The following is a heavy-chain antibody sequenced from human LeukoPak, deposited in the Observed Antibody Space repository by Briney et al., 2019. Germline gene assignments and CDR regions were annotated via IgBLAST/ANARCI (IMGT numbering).Heavy chain of an antibody. D-gene: IGHD2-8*02. CDR2: MRQDGNEK. Sequence: GGSLRLSCVASGFTFSSYWMTWVRQAPGKGLEWVANMRQDGNEKYYVDSVRGRFTISRDNAKNSLYLQMNSLRAEDTAIYYCATYRQVLLPFESWGQGTLVTVSS. V-gene: IGHV3-7*03. CDR3: ATYRQVLLPFES. J-gene: IGHJ4*02. CDR1: GFTFSSYW.